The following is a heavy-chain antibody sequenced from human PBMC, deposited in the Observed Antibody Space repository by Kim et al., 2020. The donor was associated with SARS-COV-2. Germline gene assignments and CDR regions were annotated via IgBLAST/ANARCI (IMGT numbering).Heavy chain of an antibody. V-gene: IGHV1-69*13. D-gene: IGHD6-19*01. CDR3: ARSPGIAVTHDAFDI. Sequence: SVKVSCKASGGTFSSYAISWVRQAPGQGLEWMGGIIPIFGTANYAQKFQGRVTITADESTSTAYMELSSLRSEDTAVYYCARSPGIAVTHDAFDIWGQGTMVTVSS. CDR1: GGTFSSYA. J-gene: IGHJ3*02. CDR2: IIPIFGTA.